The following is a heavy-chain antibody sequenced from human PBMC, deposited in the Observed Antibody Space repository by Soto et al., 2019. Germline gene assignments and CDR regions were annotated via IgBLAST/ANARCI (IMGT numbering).Heavy chain of an antibody. V-gene: IGHV1-69*13. CDR2: IIPIFGTA. J-gene: IGHJ4*02. CDR3: ARAVGLAYCGGDCYSGFDY. D-gene: IGHD2-21*02. CDR1: GGTFSSYA. Sequence: SVKVSCKASGGTFSSYAIGWVRQAPGQGLEWMGGIIPIFGTANYAQKFQGRVTITADESTSTAYMELSSLRSEDTAVYYCARAVGLAYCGGDCYSGFDYWGQGTLVTVSS.